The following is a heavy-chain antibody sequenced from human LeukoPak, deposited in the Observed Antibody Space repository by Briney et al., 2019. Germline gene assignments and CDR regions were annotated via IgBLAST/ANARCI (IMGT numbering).Heavy chain of an antibody. CDR3: AKDRWELPLVPLVWDY. D-gene: IGHD1-26*01. V-gene: IGHV3-30*18. J-gene: IGHJ4*02. CDR1: GFTFSSDG. CDR2: ISHHGINK. Sequence: PGRSLRLSCAASGFTFSSDGMHWVRQAPGKGLEWVAVISHHGINKIYADSVKGRFTISRDNSKNTLYLQLNALRAEDTAVYYCAKDRWELPLVPLVWDYWGQGTLVTVSS.